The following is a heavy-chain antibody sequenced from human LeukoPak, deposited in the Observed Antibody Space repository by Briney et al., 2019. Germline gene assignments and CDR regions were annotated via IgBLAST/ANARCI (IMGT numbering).Heavy chain of an antibody. J-gene: IGHJ6*02. Sequence: GGSLRLSCAASGFTFSSYWMSWVRQAPGKGLKWVANIKQDGSEKYYVDSVKGRFTISRDNAKNSLYLQMNSLRAEDTAVYYCARDRIGAYYYYGMDVWGQGTTVTVSS. CDR1: GFTFSSYW. D-gene: IGHD3-10*01. CDR3: ARDRIGAYYYYGMDV. V-gene: IGHV3-7*01. CDR2: IKQDGSEK.